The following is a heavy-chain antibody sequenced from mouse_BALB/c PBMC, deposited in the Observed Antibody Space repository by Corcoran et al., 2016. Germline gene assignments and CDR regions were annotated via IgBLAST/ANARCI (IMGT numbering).Heavy chain of an antibody. CDR3: AREPRAMDY. V-gene: IGHV9-3-1*01. CDR1: GYTFTNYG. Sequence: QIQLVQSGPELKKPGETVKISCKASGYTFTNYGMNWVKQAPGKGLKGMGWINTYTGEPTYADDFKGRFAFSLETSASTAYLQINNLKNEDTATYFCAREPRAMDYWGQGTSVTVSS. J-gene: IGHJ4*01. CDR2: INTYTGEP.